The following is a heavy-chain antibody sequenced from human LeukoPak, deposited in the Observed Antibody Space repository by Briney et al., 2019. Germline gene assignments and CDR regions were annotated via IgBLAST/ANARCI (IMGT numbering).Heavy chain of an antibody. CDR3: AKNAEGIAAASFDP. D-gene: IGHD6-13*01. CDR1: GFTFSSYA. CDR2: ISVVGGNT. V-gene: IGHV3-23*01. Sequence: GGSLRLACTAAGFTFSSYAMGWVRQAPGEGLEWVSAISVVGGNTDYADSGKGRFTIARDNSKSTLYLQMNSLRAEDTAVYYCAKNAEGIAAASFDPWGQGTLVTVSS. J-gene: IGHJ5*02.